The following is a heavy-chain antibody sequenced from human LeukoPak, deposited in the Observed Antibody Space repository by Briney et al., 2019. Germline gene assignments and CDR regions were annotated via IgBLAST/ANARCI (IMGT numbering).Heavy chain of an antibody. CDR1: GFTFNKYY. CDR3: VREGGEYLSGPFDY. D-gene: IGHD1-26*01. V-gene: IGHV3-7*01. Sequence: PGGSLRLSCAASGFTFNKYYMSWVRQAPGKGLEWVADIKQDGSEKYYVDSVKGRFTISRDSPKNSLYLQMNSLRADDTAVYYCVREGGEYLSGPFDYWGRGTLVTVSS. CDR2: IKQDGSEK. J-gene: IGHJ4*02.